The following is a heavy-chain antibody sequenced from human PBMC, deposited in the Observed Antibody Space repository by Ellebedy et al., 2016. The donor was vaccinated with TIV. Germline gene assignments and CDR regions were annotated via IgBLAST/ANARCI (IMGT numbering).Heavy chain of an antibody. CDR2: IYYSGST. V-gene: IGHV4-39*07. Sequence: SETLSLTXTVSGGSISSSSYYWGWIRQPPGKGLEWIGSIYYSGSTYYNPSLKSRVTISVDTSKNQFSLKLSSVTAADTAVYYCARDWSTGWSSSWWGRPFDIWGQGTMVTVSS. CDR3: ARDWSTGWSSSWWGRPFDI. D-gene: IGHD6-13*01. CDR1: GGSISSSSYY. J-gene: IGHJ3*02.